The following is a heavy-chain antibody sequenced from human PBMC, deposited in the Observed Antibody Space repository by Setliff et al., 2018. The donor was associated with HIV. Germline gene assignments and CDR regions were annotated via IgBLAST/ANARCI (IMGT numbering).Heavy chain of an antibody. V-gene: IGHV4-31*03. J-gene: IGHJ2*01. CDR1: TGSIRNNSYY. Sequence: KSSETLSLTCTVSTGSIRNNSYYWGWVRQHPGKGLEWIGYIYFSGTTYYNPYFKTGVTMSIDTSKNQFSLTLKSVTAVDAAMYYCTRITFGYSPQVYWFFDLWGPGTLVTVSS. D-gene: IGHD2-2*03. CDR3: TRITFGYSPQVYWFFDL. CDR2: IYFSGTT.